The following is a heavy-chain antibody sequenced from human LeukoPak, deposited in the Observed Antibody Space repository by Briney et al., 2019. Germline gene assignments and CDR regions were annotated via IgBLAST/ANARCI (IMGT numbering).Heavy chain of an antibody. J-gene: IGHJ6*02. CDR2: ISSSSSTI. D-gene: IGHD6-19*01. CDR1: GFTFSSYS. V-gene: IGHV3-48*02. CDR3: VRGGIGVAGGTFSYYYYGMDV. Sequence: GGSLRLSCAASGFTFSSYSMNWVRQAPGKGLEWVSYISSSSSTIYYADSVKGRFTISRDNAKNSLYLQMNSLRDEDTAVYYCVRGGIGVAGGTFSYYYYGMDVWGQGTKVTV.